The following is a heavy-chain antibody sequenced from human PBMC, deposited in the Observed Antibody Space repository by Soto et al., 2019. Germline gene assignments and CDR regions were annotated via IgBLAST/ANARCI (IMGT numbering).Heavy chain of an antibody. J-gene: IGHJ6*02. CDR3: ARDQNYRGYCSGGSCPTKDYYYGMDV. CDR1: GGTFSSYA. Sequence: GASVKVSCKASGGTFSSYAISWVRQAPGQGLEWMGGIIPIFGTANYAQKFQGRVTITAEESTSTAYMELSSLRSEETAVYYCARDQNYRGYCSGGSCPTKDYYYGMDVWGQGTTGTVSS. V-gene: IGHV1-69*13. CDR2: IIPIFGTA. D-gene: IGHD2-15*01.